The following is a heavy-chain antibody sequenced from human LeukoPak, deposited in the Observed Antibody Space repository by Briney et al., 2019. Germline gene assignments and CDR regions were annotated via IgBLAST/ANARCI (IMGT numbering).Heavy chain of an antibody. V-gene: IGHV1-2*02. CDR3: ARDRVYCSSTSCYISYYYMDV. J-gene: IGHJ6*03. CDR2: INPNSGGA. CDR1: GYTFTCYY. Sequence: ASVKVSCTASGYTFTCYYMHWVRQAPGQGLGLMGWINPNSGGANYSQKFHGRVTMTRDTSISTAYMELSRLRSDDTAVYHCARDRVYCSSTSCYISYYYMDVWGKGTTVTVSS. D-gene: IGHD2-2*02.